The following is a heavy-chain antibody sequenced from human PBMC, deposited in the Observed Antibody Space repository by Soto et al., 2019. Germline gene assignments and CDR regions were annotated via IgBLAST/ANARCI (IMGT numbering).Heavy chain of an antibody. D-gene: IGHD2-2*02. CDR3: ARLSAAIGYYYYGMDV. J-gene: IGHJ6*02. Sequence: SETLSLTCAVYGGSFSGYYWSWTLQPPGKGLEWIGEINHSGSTNYNPSLKSRVTISVDTSKKQFSLKLSSVTAAEKAVYYCARLSAAIGYYYYGMDVWGQGTTVTVSS. CDR2: INHSGST. V-gene: IGHV4-34*01. CDR1: GGSFSGYY.